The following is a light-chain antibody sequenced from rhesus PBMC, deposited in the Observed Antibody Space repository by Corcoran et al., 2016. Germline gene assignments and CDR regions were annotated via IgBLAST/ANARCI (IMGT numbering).Light chain of an antibody. CDR2: NTN. J-gene: IGLJ6*01. Sequence: QAVVTQAPSLTVSPGGTVTLTCGSSAGTVTSGDAPNWFQQKPGHAPRGLIYNTNSKHSWTPARFSGSLAGGEAALTLTGAQPEDEADYYCLLYYSGGHVFGSGTTLTVL. CDR3: LLYYSGGHV. V-gene: IGLV7-76*01. CDR1: AGTVTSGDA.